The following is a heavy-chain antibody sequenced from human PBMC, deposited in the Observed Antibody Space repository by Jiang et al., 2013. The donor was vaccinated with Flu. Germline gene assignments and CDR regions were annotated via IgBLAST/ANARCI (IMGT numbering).Heavy chain of an antibody. CDR3: TNLYSSDWYLGDS. CDR2: LYYTGTT. CDR1: GGSITSSF. V-gene: IGHV4-59*08. D-gene: IGHD6-13*01. Sequence: GPGLVKPSDTLSLTCTVSGGSITSSFWSWIRQPPGKGLEWLGYLYYTGTTHYNPSLKSRLTMSVDMSKNQFSLKLSSVTAADTAVYYCTNLYSSDWYLGDSWGQGTMVTVSS. J-gene: IGHJ3*01.